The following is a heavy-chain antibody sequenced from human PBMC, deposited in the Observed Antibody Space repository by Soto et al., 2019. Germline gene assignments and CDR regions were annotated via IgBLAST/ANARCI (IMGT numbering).Heavy chain of an antibody. CDR2: ISTYNGDT. D-gene: IGHD1-26*01. V-gene: IGHV1-18*01. CDR1: GYSFTGYG. J-gene: IGHJ4*02. CDR3: ARDLNSASYYNY. Sequence: QVQLVQSGAEVKKPGASVKVSCKASGYSFTGYGISWVRQAPGQGLEWMGWISTYNGDTNYAQKLQGRLTMTTDTSTSTAYMELRSLRSDDTAVYFCARDLNSASYYNYWGQGTLVTVSS.